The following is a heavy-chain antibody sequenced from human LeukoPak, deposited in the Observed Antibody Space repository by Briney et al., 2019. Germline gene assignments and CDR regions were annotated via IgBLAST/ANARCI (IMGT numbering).Heavy chain of an antibody. Sequence: SETLSLTCTVSGGSISSSSYYWGWIRQPPGKGLEWIGSIYYSGSTYYNPSLKSRVTISVDTSKSQFSLKLSSVTAADTAVYYCARGGKLLRLGDYWGQGTLVTVSS. CDR1: GGSISSSSYY. V-gene: IGHV4-39*01. CDR2: IYYSGST. CDR3: ARGGKLLRLGDY. J-gene: IGHJ4*02. D-gene: IGHD3-16*01.